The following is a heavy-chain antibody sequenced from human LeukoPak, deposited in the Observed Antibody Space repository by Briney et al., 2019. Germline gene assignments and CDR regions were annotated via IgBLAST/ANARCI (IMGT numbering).Heavy chain of an antibody. D-gene: IGHD6-19*01. V-gene: IGHV3-72*01. Sequence: GGSLRLSCAASGFTFSDHYMDWVRQAPGKGLEWVGRTRNKANSYTTVYAASVKGRFTISRDESENSLLLQMNSLKTEDTAVYYCARLGSGWYDSWGQGTLVSVSS. CDR1: GFTFSDHY. CDR2: TRNKANSYTT. CDR3: ARLGSGWYDS. J-gene: IGHJ5*01.